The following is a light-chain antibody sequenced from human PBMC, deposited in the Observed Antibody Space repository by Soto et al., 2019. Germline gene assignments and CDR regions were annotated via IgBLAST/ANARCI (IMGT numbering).Light chain of an antibody. CDR2: GAS. CDR1: QSVSSSY. CDR3: QQHGSSPPSWT. Sequence: ETVLTQSPGTLSLSPGERATLFCRASQSVSSSYLAWYQQKPGQAPRLLIYGASSRATDIPDRSSGSGSGTDFTLNISRLEPEDFALYYCQQHGSSPPSWTFGQGTKVEIK. J-gene: IGKJ1*01. V-gene: IGKV3-20*01.